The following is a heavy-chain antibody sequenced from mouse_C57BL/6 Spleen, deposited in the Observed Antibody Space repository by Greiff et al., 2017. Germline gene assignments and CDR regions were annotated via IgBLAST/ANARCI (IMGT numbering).Heavy chain of an antibody. D-gene: IGHD3-3*01. CDR1: GYAFSSSW. J-gene: IGHJ3*01. CDR2: IYPGDGDT. Sequence: QVQLQQSGPELVKPGASVKISCKASGYAFSSSWMNWVKQRPGKGLEWIGRIYPGDGDTNYNGKFKGKATLTADKSSSTAYMQLSSLTSEDSAVSVCARGGQGFAYWGQGTLVTVSA. V-gene: IGHV1-82*01. CDR3: ARGGQGFAY.